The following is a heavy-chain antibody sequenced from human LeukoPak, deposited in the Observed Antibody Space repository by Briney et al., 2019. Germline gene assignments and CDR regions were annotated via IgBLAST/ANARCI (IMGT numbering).Heavy chain of an antibody. CDR1: GFTFSSYA. CDR2: SSDSGGNT. CDR3: ARGGYHASFDY. J-gene: IGHJ4*02. D-gene: IGHD1-26*01. V-gene: IGHV3-23*01. Sequence: GESLRLSCAASGFTFSSYAMSWVRQAPGKGLEWVSTSSDSGGNTYYADSVKGRFTISRDNSKNTLYLQMNSLRAEDTAVYYCARGGYHASFDYWGQETLVTVSS.